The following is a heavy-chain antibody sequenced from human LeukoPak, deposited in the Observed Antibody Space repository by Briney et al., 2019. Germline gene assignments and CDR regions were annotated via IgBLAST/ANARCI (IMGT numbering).Heavy chain of an antibody. V-gene: IGHV3-23*01. CDR3: ARDSSAIDDY. CDR2: IGDSGGST. Sequence: GGSLRLSCAASGFTFSSYAMSWVRQAPGKGLEWVSGIGDSGGSTYYADSVKGRFTISRDNSKNTLYLQMNSLRAEDTAVYYCARDSSAIDDYWGQGTLVTVSS. J-gene: IGHJ4*02. D-gene: IGHD6-19*01. CDR1: GFTFSSYA.